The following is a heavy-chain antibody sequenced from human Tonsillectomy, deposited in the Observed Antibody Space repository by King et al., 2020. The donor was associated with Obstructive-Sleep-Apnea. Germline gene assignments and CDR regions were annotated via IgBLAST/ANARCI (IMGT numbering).Heavy chain of an antibody. CDR3: ARHAFDPVPAARGDYYYGMDV. J-gene: IGHJ6*02. CDR1: GYSFTSYW. CDR2: IDPSDSYT. V-gene: IGHV5-10-1*03. Sequence: VQLVESGAEVKKPGESLRISCKGSGYSFTSYWISWVRQMPGKGLEWMGRIDPSDSYTNYSPSFQGHVTISADKSISTAYLQWSSLKASDTAMYYCARHAFDPVPAARGDYYYGMDVWGQGTTVTVSS. D-gene: IGHD2-2*01.